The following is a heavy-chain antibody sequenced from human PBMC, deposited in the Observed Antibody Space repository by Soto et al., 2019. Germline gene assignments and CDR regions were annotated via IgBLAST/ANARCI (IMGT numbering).Heavy chain of an antibody. D-gene: IGHD3-9*01. CDR3: AKTAHYDLLPGYWDYFEF. V-gene: IGHV3-23*01. CDR2: ISATGGST. CDR1: GFTFSTYA. Sequence: GGSLRLSCAASGFTFSTYAMNWVRQAPGRGLEWVSAISATGGSTYYADSVKGRFTISRDNSNNTLYLQMDSLRAEDTAVYYCAKTAHYDLLPGYWDYFEFWGQGTLVTVSS. J-gene: IGHJ4*02.